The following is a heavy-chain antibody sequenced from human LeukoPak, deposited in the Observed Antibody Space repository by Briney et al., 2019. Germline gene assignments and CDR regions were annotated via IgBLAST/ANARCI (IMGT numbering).Heavy chain of an antibody. CDR3: EIYTGYDSF. D-gene: IGHD5-12*01. CDR1: GYTFTSYD. CDR2: MSPDSGYT. Sequence: GASVKVSCKASGYTFTSYDITWVRQATGQGLEWMGWMSPDSGYTGYAQTFQGRVTLTRNTSVGTAFMELSSLRSEDTAVYYCEIYTGYDSFWGQGTLVTVSS. J-gene: IGHJ4*02. V-gene: IGHV1-8*01.